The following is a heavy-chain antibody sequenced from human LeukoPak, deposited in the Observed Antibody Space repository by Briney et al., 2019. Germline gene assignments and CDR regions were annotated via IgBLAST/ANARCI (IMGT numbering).Heavy chain of an antibody. V-gene: IGHV4-30-4*01. J-gene: IGHJ4*02. CDR3: ARSHDHLWGNYPDY. CDR1: GGSISSGDYY. CDR2: IYYSGST. Sequence: SETLSLTCTVSGGSISSGDYYWSWIRQPPGKGLEWIGYIYYSGSTYYNPSLKSRVTISVDTSRNQSSLRLNSVTAADTAMYYCARSHDHLWGNYPDYWGQGTLVTVSS. D-gene: IGHD3-16*02.